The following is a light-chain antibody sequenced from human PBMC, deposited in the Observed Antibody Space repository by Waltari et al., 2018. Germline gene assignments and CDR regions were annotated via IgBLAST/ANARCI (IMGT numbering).Light chain of an antibody. V-gene: IGLV2-14*03. J-gene: IGLJ1*01. Sequence: QSALTQPASVTGSPGPSITISCPGSPTAIGSYDFVSWYQQHPGTAPKLLIFAVTSRPSGVSARFSGSKSGSAASLTISGLLPEDEATYFCASYTSTSPVTIFGGGTKVAV. CDR3: ASYTSTSPVTI. CDR1: PTAIGSYDF. CDR2: AVT.